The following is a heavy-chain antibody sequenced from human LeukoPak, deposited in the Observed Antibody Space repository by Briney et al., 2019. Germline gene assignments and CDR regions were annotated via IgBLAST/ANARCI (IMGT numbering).Heavy chain of an antibody. CDR1: GFTFSSYS. D-gene: IGHD6-13*01. V-gene: IGHV3-48*01. CDR3: ARSSIAAAGTYYYYGMDV. J-gene: IGHJ6*02. Sequence: GGSLRLSCAASGFTFSSYSMNWGRQAPGEGLEWVSYISSSSSTIYYADSVKGRFTISRDNAKNSLYLQMNSLRAEDTAVYYCARSSIAAAGTYYYYGMDVWGQETTVTVSS. CDR2: ISSSSSTI.